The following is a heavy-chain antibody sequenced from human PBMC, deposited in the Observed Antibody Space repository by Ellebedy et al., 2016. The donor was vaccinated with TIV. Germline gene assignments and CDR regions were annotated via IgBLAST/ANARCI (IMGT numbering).Heavy chain of an antibody. V-gene: IGHV3-7*01. D-gene: IGHD3-10*01. CDR1: GFTFRNYW. J-gene: IGHJ4*02. CDR3: ARTTMLRGVIISPINRFDY. Sequence: GGSLRLXXAASGFTFRNYWMNWVRQAPGKGLEWVANIKQDGSEKKYVDSVKGRFTISRDNAKNSLYLQMNSLRAEDTAVYYCARTTMLRGVIISPINRFDYWGQGTLVTVSS. CDR2: IKQDGSEK.